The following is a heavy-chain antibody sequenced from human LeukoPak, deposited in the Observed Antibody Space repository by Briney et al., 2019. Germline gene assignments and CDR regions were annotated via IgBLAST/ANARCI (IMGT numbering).Heavy chain of an antibody. CDR2: INPSGGST. CDR1: GYTFTSYY. J-gene: IGHJ5*02. D-gene: IGHD2-2*01. Sequence: ASVKVSCEASGYTFTSYYMHWVRQAPGQGLEWMGIINPSGGSTSYAQKFQGRVTMTRDMSTSTVYMELSSLRSEDTAVYYCARDPLPRGPAAVNWFDPWGQGTLVTVSS. CDR3: ARDPLPRGPAAVNWFDP. V-gene: IGHV1-46*01.